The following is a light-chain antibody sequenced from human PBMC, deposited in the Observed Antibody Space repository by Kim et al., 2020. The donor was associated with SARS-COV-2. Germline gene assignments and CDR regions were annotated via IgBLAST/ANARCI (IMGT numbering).Light chain of an antibody. CDR2: GAS. CDR1: QSVASSY. CDR3: QQYGNSPRT. Sequence: EIVLTQSPGTLSLSPGERATLSCRASQSVASSYLAWFHQKPGQAPRLLIYGASSRATGIPDRFSGSGSGTDFTLTISRLEPEDFAVYFCQQYGNSPRTFGQGTKLEI. V-gene: IGKV3-20*01. J-gene: IGKJ2*01.